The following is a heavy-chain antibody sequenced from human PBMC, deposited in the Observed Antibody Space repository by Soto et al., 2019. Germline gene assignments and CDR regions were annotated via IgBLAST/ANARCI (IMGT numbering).Heavy chain of an antibody. Sequence: PGGSLRLSCAASRFTFSSYSMNWVRLAPGKGREWVPSISSSSSYIYYADSVKGRFTISSDNSKNSLYLQMNGLRAEDTAVYYCARDSVRLDDFKPKYYYYCMDVWGQGTTVTVSS. CDR3: ARDSVRLDDFKPKYYYYCMDV. J-gene: IGHJ6*02. D-gene: IGHD3-3*01. V-gene: IGHV3-21*01. CDR2: ISSSSSYI. CDR1: RFTFSSYS.